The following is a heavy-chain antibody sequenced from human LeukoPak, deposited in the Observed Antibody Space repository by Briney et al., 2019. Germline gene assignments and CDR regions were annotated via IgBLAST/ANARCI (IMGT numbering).Heavy chain of an antibody. D-gene: IGHD3-3*02. V-gene: IGHV3-33*01. J-gene: IGHJ4*02. CDR3: ARDRSARYSITGPIDY. CDR2: IWYDGSNK. Sequence: PGGSLRLSCAASGFTFSSYGMHWVRQAPGKGLEWVAVIWYDGSNKYYADSVKGRFTISRDNSKNTLYLQMNSLRAEGTAVYYCARDRSARYSITGPIDYWGQGTLVTVSS. CDR1: GFTFSSYG.